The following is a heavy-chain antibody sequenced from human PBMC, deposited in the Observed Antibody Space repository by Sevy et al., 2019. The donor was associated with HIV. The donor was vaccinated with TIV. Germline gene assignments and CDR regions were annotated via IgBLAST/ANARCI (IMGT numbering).Heavy chain of an antibody. CDR1: GFTFSSYG. Sequence: GGSLRLSCAASGFTFSSYGMHWVRQAPGKGLEWVALIWFDGSNTYYADSVKGRFTISRDIAKNTLHLQMNSLRGEDTAVYYCARDLEFYDNGDYGPAFMPDYWGQGTLVNVSS. V-gene: IGHV3-33*01. CDR3: ARDLEFYDNGDYGPAFMPDY. CDR2: IWFDGSNT. D-gene: IGHD4-17*01. J-gene: IGHJ4*02.